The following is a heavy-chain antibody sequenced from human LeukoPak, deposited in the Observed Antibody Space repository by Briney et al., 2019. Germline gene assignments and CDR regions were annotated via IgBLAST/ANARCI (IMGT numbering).Heavy chain of an antibody. V-gene: IGHV4-34*01. J-gene: IGHJ4*02. CDR1: GGSFSGYY. CDR2: INHSGST. Sequence: SETLSLTCAVYGGSFSGYYWSWIRQPPGKGLEWIGEINHSGSTNYNPSLKSRVTISVDTSKNQFSLKLSSVTAADTAVYYCARDKGLLASFDYWGQGTLVTVSS. D-gene: IGHD2-21*02. CDR3: ARDKGLLASFDY.